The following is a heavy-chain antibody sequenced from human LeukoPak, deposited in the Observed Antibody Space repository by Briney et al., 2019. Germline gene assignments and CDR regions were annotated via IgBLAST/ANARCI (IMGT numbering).Heavy chain of an antibody. J-gene: IGHJ4*02. CDR2: ISDSGGRT. CDR3: AKRGVVIRVILVGFHKEAYYFDS. Sequence: GGSLRLSCAVSGISLSNYGMSWVRQAPGKGLEWVAGISDSGGRTNYADSVKGRFTISRDNPNNTLYLQMNSLRAEDTAVYFCAKRGVVIRVILVGFHKEAYYFDSWGQGALVTVSS. CDR1: GISLSNYG. V-gene: IGHV3-23*01. D-gene: IGHD3-22*01.